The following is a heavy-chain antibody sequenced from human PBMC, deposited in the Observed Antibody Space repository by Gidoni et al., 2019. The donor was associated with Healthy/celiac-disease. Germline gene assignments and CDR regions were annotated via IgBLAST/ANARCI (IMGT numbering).Heavy chain of an antibody. J-gene: IGHJ4*02. Sequence: VHLLQSGAEVKKPGSSVKVSCKHSGGTFSSYAISWVRQAPGQGLEWMGGIIPIFGTANYEHKFQGRVTINADESTRTEYMELSSLRSEDTAVYYCARDGSSDYWGQGTLVTVSA. D-gene: IGHD5-12*01. V-gene: IGHV1-69*01. CDR2: IIPIFGTA. CDR1: GGTFSSYA. CDR3: ARDGSSDY.